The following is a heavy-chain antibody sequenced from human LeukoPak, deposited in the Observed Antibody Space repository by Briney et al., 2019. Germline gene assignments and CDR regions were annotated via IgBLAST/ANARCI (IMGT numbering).Heavy chain of an antibody. Sequence: ASVKVSCKASGYTFTSYGISWVRQAPGQGLEWMGWISAYNGNTNYAQKLQGRVTMTTDTSTSTAYMELRSLRSDGTAVYYGARDRLVRRYYGSGSSLDYWGQGTLVTVSS. D-gene: IGHD3-10*01. CDR1: GYTFTSYG. CDR2: ISAYNGNT. CDR3: ARDRLVRRYYGSGSSLDY. J-gene: IGHJ4*02. V-gene: IGHV1-18*01.